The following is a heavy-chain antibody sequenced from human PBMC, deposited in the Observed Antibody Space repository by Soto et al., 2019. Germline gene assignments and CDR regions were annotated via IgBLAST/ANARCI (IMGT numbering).Heavy chain of an antibody. D-gene: IGHD6-13*01. J-gene: IGHJ5*02. CDR1: GGSISSYY. CDR2: IYTSGST. Sequence: LSLTSTVSGGSISSYYWSWIRQPAGKGLEWIGRIYTSGSTNYNPSLKSRVTMSVDTSKKQFSLKLSSVTAADTAVYYCARDGSSSFVNWFDPWGHGTLVPVSS. V-gene: IGHV4-4*07. CDR3: ARDGSSSFVNWFDP.